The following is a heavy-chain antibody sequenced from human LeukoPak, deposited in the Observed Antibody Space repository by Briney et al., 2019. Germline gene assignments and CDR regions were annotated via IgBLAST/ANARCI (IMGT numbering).Heavy chain of an antibody. CDR1: GGSISSYY. CDR3: ARDREAVANWGYDWFDP. D-gene: IGHD7-27*01. V-gene: IGHV4-4*07. CDR2: IYTSGST. Sequence: PSETLSLTCTVSGGSISSYYWSWIRQPAGKGLEWIGRIYTSGSTNYNPSLNSRVTMSVGTSKNQFSLKLSSVTAADTAVYYCARDREAVANWGYDWFDPWGQGTLVTVSS. J-gene: IGHJ5*02.